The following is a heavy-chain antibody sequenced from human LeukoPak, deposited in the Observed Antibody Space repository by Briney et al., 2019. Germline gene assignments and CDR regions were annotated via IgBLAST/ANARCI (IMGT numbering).Heavy chain of an antibody. CDR3: ATAGYSSGWYYFDY. J-gene: IGHJ4*02. CDR2: FDPEDGET. D-gene: IGHD6-19*01. Sequence: ASVKVSCKVSGYTLTAVFMHWVRQAPGKGLEWMGGFDPEDGETIYAQKFQGRVTMTEDTSTDTAYMELSSLRSEDTAVYYCATAGYSSGWYYFDYWGQGTLVTVSS. V-gene: IGHV1-24*01. CDR1: GYTLTAVF.